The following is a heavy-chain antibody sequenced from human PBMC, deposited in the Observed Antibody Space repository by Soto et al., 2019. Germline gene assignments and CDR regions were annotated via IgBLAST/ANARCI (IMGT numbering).Heavy chain of an antibody. Sequence: GASVKVSCKASGVTFSSYAISWVRQAPGQGLEWMGGIIPIFGTANYAQKFQGRVTITADKSTSTAYMELSSLRSEDTAVYYCASEEGPEGYSSSWYANWFDPWGQGTLVTVSS. CDR2: IIPIFGTA. CDR3: ASEEGPEGYSSSWYANWFDP. CDR1: GVTFSSYA. D-gene: IGHD6-13*01. V-gene: IGHV1-69*06. J-gene: IGHJ5*02.